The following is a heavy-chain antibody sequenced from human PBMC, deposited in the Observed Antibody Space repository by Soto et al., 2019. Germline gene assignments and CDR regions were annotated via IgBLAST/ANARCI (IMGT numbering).Heavy chain of an antibody. J-gene: IGHJ4*02. D-gene: IGHD3-10*01. CDR3: AREFPSGSPNYDY. Sequence: EVQLLESAGGLVQPGGSLRLSCAASGFTFSSCAMSWVRQAPGKGLEWVSTFTNYGATYYADSVKGRFTISRDNSKNTLYLQMNSLRAEDTAVYYCAREFPSGSPNYDYWGLGTLVTVSS. V-gene: IGHV3-23*01. CDR2: FTNYGAT. CDR1: GFTFSSCA.